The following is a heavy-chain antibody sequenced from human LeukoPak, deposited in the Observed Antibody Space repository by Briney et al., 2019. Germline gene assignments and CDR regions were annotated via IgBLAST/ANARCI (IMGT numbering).Heavy chain of an antibody. CDR1: GFTFSSYA. CDR3: AKDGEYQLLSGGIDY. J-gene: IGHJ4*02. D-gene: IGHD2-2*01. CDR2: ISGSGGST. Sequence: PGGSLRLSSAASGFTFSSYAMSWVRQAPGKGLEWVSAISGSGGSTYYADSVKGRFTISRDNSKNTLYLQMNSLRAEDTAVYYCAKDGEYQLLSGGIDYWGQGTLVTVSS. V-gene: IGHV3-23*01.